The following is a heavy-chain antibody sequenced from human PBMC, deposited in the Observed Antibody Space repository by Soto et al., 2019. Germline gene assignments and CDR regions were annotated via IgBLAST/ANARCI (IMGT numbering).Heavy chain of an antibody. D-gene: IGHD3-10*01. J-gene: IGHJ4*02. CDR2: ISNSSTYI. CDR1: GFTCSSYT. Sequence: GGSLRLSCAAAGFTCSSYTMNWVRQAPGKGLEWVSSISNSSTYIYYGDSVKGRFTISRDNAKNSLSLQMNSLLVDDTAVYYCARDGSFDFWGQGTLVTVSS. CDR3: ARDGSFDF. V-gene: IGHV3-21*01.